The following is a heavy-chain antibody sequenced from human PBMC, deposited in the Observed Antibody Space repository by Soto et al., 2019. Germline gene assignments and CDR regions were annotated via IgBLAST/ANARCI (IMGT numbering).Heavy chain of an antibody. CDR3: ARELNTDSSAYYSFAY. CDR1: GYHFTAYG. J-gene: IGHJ4*02. D-gene: IGHD3-22*01. V-gene: IGHV1-18*01. Sequence: ASVKVSCKTSGYHFTAYGLAWLRQAPGQRPEWMGWVSTNNADTNYAEKFQGRVTMTTDKSTTTTYMELRSLRSDDPAVYYCARELNTDSSAYYSFAYWGQGTLVTVSS. CDR2: VSTNNADT.